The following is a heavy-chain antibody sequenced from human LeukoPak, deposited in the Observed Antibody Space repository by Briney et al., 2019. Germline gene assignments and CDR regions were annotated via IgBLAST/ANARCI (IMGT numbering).Heavy chain of an antibody. Sequence: ASVKVSCKASGYIFTNYGISWVRQAPGQGLEWMGWIGAYNDNTNFAQKLQGRVTMTTDTSTSTAYMELRSLRSDDTAVYYCARDWTQWLVRVPGYWGQGTLVTVSS. CDR2: IGAYNDNT. D-gene: IGHD6-19*01. J-gene: IGHJ4*02. CDR1: GYIFTNYG. CDR3: ARDWTQWLVRVPGY. V-gene: IGHV1-18*01.